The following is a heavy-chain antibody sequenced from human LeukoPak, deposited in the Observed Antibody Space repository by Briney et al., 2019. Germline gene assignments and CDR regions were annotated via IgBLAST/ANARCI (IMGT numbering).Heavy chain of an antibody. V-gene: IGHV4-59*01. CDR1: GGSISSYY. Sequence: SXXLSLTCTVSGGSISSYYWSWIRQPPGKGLEWIGYIYYSGSTNYNPSLKSRVTISVDTSKNQFSLKLSSVTAADTAVYYCARALDGGALFDYWGQGTLVTVSS. D-gene: IGHD4-23*01. CDR2: IYYSGST. CDR3: ARALDGGALFDY. J-gene: IGHJ4*02.